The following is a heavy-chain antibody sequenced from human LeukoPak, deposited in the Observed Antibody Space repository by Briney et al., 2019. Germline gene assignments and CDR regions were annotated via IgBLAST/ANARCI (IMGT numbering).Heavy chain of an antibody. CDR1: GFTFSSYS. D-gene: IGHD2-21*02. CDR3: ARDSSAYCGGDCYSAY. CDR2: ISSSSSTI. J-gene: IGHJ4*02. Sequence: GGSLRLSCAASGFTFSSYSMKWVRQAPGKGLEWVSYISSSSSTIYYADSVKGRFTISRDNAKNSLYLQMNSLRAEDTAVYYCARDSSAYCGGDCYSAYWGQGTLVTVSS. V-gene: IGHV3-48*01.